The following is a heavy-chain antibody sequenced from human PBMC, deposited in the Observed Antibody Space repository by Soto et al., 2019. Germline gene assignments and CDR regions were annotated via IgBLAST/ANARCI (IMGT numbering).Heavy chain of an antibody. CDR2: IYYSGST. D-gene: IGHD6-19*01. CDR3: ASSIAVAAPFDY. J-gene: IGHJ4*02. V-gene: IGHV4-61*01. Sequence: LGALSLPCTFSGGSVSSGSYYWGWIRQPPGKGLEWIGYIYYSGSTNYNPSLKSRVTISVDTSKNQFSLKLSSVTAADTAVYYCASSIAVAAPFDYWGQGTLVTVSS. CDR1: GGSVSSGSYY.